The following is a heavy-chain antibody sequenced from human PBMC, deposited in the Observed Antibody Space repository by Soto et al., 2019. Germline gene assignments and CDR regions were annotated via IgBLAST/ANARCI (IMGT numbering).Heavy chain of an antibody. J-gene: IGHJ4*02. CDR1: GYTFTSYG. D-gene: IGHD3-10*01. CDR2: ISAYNGNT. CDR3: ARVEFGYPGVY. Sequence: QVQLVQSGAEVKKPGASVKVSCKASGYTFTSYGISWVRQAPGQGLEWMGWISAYNGNTNYAQKLQGRVTMTTDTSPITAYIWLRSLRSDDTAVYSCARVEFGYPGVYLGQGTLVTVSS. V-gene: IGHV1-18*01.